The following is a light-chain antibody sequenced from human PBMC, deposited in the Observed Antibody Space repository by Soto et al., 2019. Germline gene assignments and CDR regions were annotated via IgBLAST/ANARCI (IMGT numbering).Light chain of an antibody. Sequence: EVVLTQSLDTLSLSPGARSTLSCRSSQSVSSSYLAWYQQKPGQAPRLLIYDASTRATGIPARFSGSGSGTEFTLTISSLQSEDFAVYYCQQYNNWPPITFGQGTRLEI. CDR3: QQYNNWPPIT. CDR1: QSVSSSY. V-gene: IGKV3D-15*01. CDR2: DAS. J-gene: IGKJ5*01.